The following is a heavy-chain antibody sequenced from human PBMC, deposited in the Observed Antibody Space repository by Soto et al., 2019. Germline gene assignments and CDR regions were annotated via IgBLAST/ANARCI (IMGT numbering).Heavy chain of an antibody. V-gene: IGHV3-23*01. CDR1: SVIFENFG. CDR2: ISGSGFKK. CDR3: ARMETLGSLNWFDP. D-gene: IGHD3-10*01. J-gene: IGHJ5*02. Sequence: PGGSLRLSCAASSVIFENFGMSLVRQAPGKGLEWISSISGSGFKKYYADSVKGRFTMTRDISIATAYMELSSLRSDDTAIYYCARMETLGSLNWFDPWGQGTLVTVSS.